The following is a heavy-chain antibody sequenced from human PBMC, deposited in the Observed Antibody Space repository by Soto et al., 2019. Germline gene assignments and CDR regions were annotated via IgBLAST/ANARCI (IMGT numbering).Heavy chain of an antibody. CDR3: AIHVGNSNTYTSSWYWVTTTFDC. CDR2: IYYSGST. D-gene: IGHD6-13*01. CDR1: GGSISSSSYY. J-gene: IGHJ4*02. Sequence: QLQLQESGPGLVKPSETLSLTFTVSGGSISSSSYYWGWIRQPPGKGLEWIGSIYYSGSTYYNPSLKSRVTLSEDTSTIQFSLKPSSVTAADTAVYYCAIHVGNSNTYTSSWYWVTTTFDCWCQGTLVTVSS. V-gene: IGHV4-39*01.